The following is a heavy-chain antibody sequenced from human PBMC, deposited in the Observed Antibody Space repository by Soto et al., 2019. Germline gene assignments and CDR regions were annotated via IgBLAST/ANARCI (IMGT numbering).Heavy chain of an antibody. J-gene: IGHJ5*02. D-gene: IGHD2-2*01. CDR3: ARDRVLPGATPHWFDP. V-gene: IGHV1-69*01. CDR2: IIPIFGTT. CDR1: GGTFSSYI. Sequence: QVQLVQSGAEVRQPGSSVKVSCKASGGTFSSYIISWVRQAPGQGLEWMGEIIPIFGTTNYAQKFQGRVTVTADESTRTAYMELSSLRSEDTAVYYCARDRVLPGATPHWFDPWGQGTLVTVSS.